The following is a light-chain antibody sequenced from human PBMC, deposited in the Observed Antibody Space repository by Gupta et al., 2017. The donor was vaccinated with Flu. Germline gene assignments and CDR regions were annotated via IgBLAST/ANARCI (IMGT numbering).Light chain of an antibody. J-gene: IGLJ2*01. CDR1: RSDVDAYSY. CDR3: SSYAGSYTCGI. CDR2: ELN. Sequence: VTLACSGTRSDVDAYSYVSWYQQHPGKAPKLVIEELNKRPSGVPDRFSGSKSGNTASRTISGLQADDEAEYYCSSYAGSYTCGIFGGGTKLTVL. V-gene: IGLV2-11*01.